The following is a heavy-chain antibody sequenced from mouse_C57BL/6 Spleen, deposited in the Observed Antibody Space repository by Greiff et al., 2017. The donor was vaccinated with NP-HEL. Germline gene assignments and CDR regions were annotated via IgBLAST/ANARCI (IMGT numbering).Heavy chain of an antibody. CDR2: IRNKANGYTT. V-gene: IGHV7-3*01. J-gene: IGHJ3*01. Sequence: EVHLVESGGGLVQPGGSLSLSCAASGFTFTDYYMSWVRQPPGKALEWLGFIRNKANGYTTEYSASVKGRFTISRDNSQSILYLQMNALGAEDSATYYCARSLSYYSNYEEFAYWGQGTLVTVSA. CDR1: GFTFTDYY. CDR3: ARSLSYYSNYEEFAY. D-gene: IGHD2-5*01.